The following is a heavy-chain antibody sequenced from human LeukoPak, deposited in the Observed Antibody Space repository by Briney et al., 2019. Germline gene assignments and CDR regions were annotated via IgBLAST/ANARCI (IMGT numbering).Heavy chain of an antibody. CDR2: IQDDGSIE. D-gene: IGHD5-18*01. CDR3: APSAGDTAPDY. J-gene: IGHJ4*02. Sequence: GGSLRLSCAASGFIFSGYGMHWVRQAPGKGLEWVTFIQDDGSIEYYADSVKGRFTISRDNSKNTLYLQMNSLRAEDTAVYYCAPSAGDTAPDYWGQGTLVTVSS. CDR1: GFIFSGYG. V-gene: IGHV3-30*02.